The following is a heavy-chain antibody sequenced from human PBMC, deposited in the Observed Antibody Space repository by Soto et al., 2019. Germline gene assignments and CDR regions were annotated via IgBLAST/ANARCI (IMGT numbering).Heavy chain of an antibody. CDR1: GFTFSSYG. J-gene: IGHJ6*02. CDR2: IWYDGSNK. D-gene: IGHD3-10*01. V-gene: IGHV3-33*01. Sequence: GGSLRLSCVASGFTFSSYGMHWVRQAPGKGLEWVAVIWYDGSNKYYADSVKGRFTISRDNSKNTLYLQMNSLRAEDTAVYYCARDLITMVRGVMSPYYYYYGMDVWGQGTTVTVSS. CDR3: ARDLITMVRGVMSPYYYYYGMDV.